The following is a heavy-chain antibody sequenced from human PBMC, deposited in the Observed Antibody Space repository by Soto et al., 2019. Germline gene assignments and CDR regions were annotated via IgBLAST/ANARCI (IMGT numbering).Heavy chain of an antibody. CDR2: IYSDGST. CDR3: TRDPTTSIVTDY. Sequence: EVQLVESGEGLVQPGGSLRISCAASGITVITNYFSWVRQAPGQGLEWVSGIYSDGSTHYADSVKGRFTISRDNSKNTLYLQMNTLRAEDTGVYYCTRDPTTSIVTDYWGQGTLVTVSS. J-gene: IGHJ4*02. V-gene: IGHV3-66*01. CDR1: GITVITNY. D-gene: IGHD2-21*01.